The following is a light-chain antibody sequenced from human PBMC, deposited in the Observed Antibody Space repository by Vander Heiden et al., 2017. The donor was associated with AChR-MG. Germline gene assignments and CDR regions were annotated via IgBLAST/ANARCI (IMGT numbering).Light chain of an antibody. Sequence: EIQTTQTPSTRSASVGERATIPGRASQSITTWLAWYQQKPGKAPNLLIYKASSLESGVPSRFSGSGSGTEFTLTISSLQPDDFATYYCQQYNSFPLTFGGGTKVEIK. CDR3: QQYNSFPLT. J-gene: IGKJ4*01. V-gene: IGKV1-5*03. CDR2: KAS. CDR1: QSITTW.